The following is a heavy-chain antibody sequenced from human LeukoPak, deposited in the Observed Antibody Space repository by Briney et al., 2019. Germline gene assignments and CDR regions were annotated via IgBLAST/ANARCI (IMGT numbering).Heavy chain of an antibody. CDR1: GDSVSSNSAA. J-gene: IGHJ6*03. D-gene: IGHD1-7*01. CDR3: ARGLRNWNYELNSRDYYYYMDV. Sequence: SQTLSLTCAISGDSVSSNSAAWNWIRQSPSRGLEWLGRTYYRSKWYNDYAVSVKSRITINPDTSKNQFSLQLNSVTPEDTAVYYCARGLRNWNYELNSRDYYYYMDVWGKGTTATVSS. CDR2: TYYRSKWYN. V-gene: IGHV6-1*01.